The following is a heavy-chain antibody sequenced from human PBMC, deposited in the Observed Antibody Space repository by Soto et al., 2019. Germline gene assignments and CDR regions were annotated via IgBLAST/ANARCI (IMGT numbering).Heavy chain of an antibody. CDR2: ISYDGSNK. CDR3: AKDGPNCSGGSCYSEDY. Sequence: GGSLRLSCAASGFTFSSYGMHWVRQAPGKGLERVAVISYDGSNKYYADSVKGRLTISRDNSKNTLYLQMNSLRAEDTAVYYCAKDGPNCSGGSCYSEDYWGQGILVTVSS. CDR1: GFTFSSYG. J-gene: IGHJ4*02. D-gene: IGHD2-15*01. V-gene: IGHV3-30*18.